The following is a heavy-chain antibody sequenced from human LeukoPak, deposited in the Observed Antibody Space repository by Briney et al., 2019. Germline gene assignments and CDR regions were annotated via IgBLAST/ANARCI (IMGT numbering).Heavy chain of an antibody. CDR3: ARDRVPVVPENAFDM. V-gene: IGHV3-7*01. D-gene: IGHD2-2*01. J-gene: IGHJ3*02. Sequence: QPGGSLRLSCTASGFTFSYYWMNWVRQAPGKGLEWVANIKPDGSEQYYVDSVKGRFTISRDNAKNSLWLQMNSLRAEDTAVYYCARDRVPVVPENAFDMWGQGTLVIVSS. CDR2: IKPDGSEQ. CDR1: GFTFSYYW.